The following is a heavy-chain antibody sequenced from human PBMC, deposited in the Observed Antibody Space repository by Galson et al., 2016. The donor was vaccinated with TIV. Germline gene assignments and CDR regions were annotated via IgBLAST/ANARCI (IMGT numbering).Heavy chain of an antibody. Sequence: SVKVSCKASGDTFSTYPFNWVRQAPGQGLEWMGGFIPLFATANYAQKFQGRVTITADASTSTLYMELTSLRSEDTAVYYCGKDRNTAMDTYYYYYGMAVWGQGTTVIVSS. D-gene: IGHD5-18*01. CDR2: FIPLFATA. CDR1: GDTFSTYP. J-gene: IGHJ6*02. CDR3: GKDRNTAMDTYYYYYGMAV. V-gene: IGHV1-69*13.